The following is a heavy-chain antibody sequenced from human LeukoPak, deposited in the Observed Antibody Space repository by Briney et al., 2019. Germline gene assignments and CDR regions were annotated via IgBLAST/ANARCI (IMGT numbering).Heavy chain of an antibody. CDR1: GFTFSSYW. CDR3: ARLWRDNGYDLNWFDP. D-gene: IGHD5-12*01. J-gene: IGHJ5*02. Sequence: WGSLRLSRAASGFTFSSYWMSWVRQAPGKGLEWVANIKQDGSEKYYVDSVKGRFTISRDNAKNSLYLQMNSLRAEDTAVYYCARLWRDNGYDLNWFDPWGQGTLVTVSS. V-gene: IGHV3-7*01. CDR2: IKQDGSEK.